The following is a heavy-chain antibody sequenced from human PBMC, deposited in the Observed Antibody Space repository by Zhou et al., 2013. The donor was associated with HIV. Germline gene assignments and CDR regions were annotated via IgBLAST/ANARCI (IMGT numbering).Heavy chain of an antibody. Sequence: QVQLVQSGAEVKKPGSSVKVSCKTSGDTFNRYGISWVRQAPGQGLEWMGGIVPIFGTTNYAQKFQGRVTITTDKSTTTIFMEVKNVTSDDTAVYYCARREAVAGAGWFDPVGPGNPAHRLL. CDR3: ARREAVAGAGWFDP. V-gene: IGHV1-69*05. J-gene: IGHJ5*02. CDR1: GDTFNRYG. D-gene: IGHD6-19*01. CDR2: IVPIFGTT.